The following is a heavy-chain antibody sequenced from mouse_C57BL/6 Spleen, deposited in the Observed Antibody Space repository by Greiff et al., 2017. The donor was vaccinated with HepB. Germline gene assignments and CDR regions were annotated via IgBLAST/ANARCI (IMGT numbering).Heavy chain of an antibody. CDR2: ISSGGSYT. CDR1: GFTFSSYG. Sequence: DVKLVESGGDLVKPGGSLKLSCAASGFTFSSYGMSWVRQTPDKRLEWVATISSGGSYTYYPDSVKGRFTISRDNAKNTLYLQMSSLKSEDTAMYYCARQTYDDDDYYAMDYWGQGTSVTVSS. CDR3: ARQTYDDDDYYAMDY. D-gene: IGHD2-4*01. V-gene: IGHV5-6*02. J-gene: IGHJ4*01.